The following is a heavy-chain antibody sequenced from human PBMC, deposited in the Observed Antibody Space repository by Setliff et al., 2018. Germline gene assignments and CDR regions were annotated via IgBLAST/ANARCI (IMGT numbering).Heavy chain of an antibody. D-gene: IGHD4-17*01. CDR1: GYTFTSYG. CDR2: TNAGNGNT. V-gene: IGHV1-3*01. Sequence: ASVKVSCKASGYTFTSYGISWVRKAPGQGLEWMGWTNAGNGNTKYSQKFQGRVTITRDTSASTAYMELSSLRSEDTAVYYCARGATVVIYYYMDVWGKGTTVTVSS. J-gene: IGHJ6*03. CDR3: ARGATVVIYYYMDV.